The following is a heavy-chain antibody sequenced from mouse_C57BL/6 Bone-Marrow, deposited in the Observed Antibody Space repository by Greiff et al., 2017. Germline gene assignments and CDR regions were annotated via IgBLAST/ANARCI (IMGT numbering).Heavy chain of an antibody. V-gene: IGHV2-2*01. D-gene: IGHD2-3*01. Sequence: VQLQQSGPGLVQPSQSLSITCTVSGFSLTSYGVHWVRQSPGKGLEWLGVVWSGGSTDYNAAFISRLSISKDNSTSQVFFKMNSLQADDTAIYYCASIYDGYGFAYWGQGTLVTVSA. J-gene: IGHJ3*01. CDR1: GFSLTSYG. CDR3: ASIYDGYGFAY. CDR2: VWSGGST.